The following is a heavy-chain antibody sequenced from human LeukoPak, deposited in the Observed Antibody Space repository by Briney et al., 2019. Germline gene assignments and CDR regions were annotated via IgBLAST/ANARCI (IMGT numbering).Heavy chain of an antibody. D-gene: IGHD3-9*01. CDR2: ISGSGGST. V-gene: IGHV3-23*01. CDR3: ARGVYDILTGYYPDDAFDI. Sequence: GGSLRLSCAASGFTFSNYGIHWVRQAPGKGLEWVSAISGSGGSTYYADSVKGRFTISRDNSKNTLYLQMNSLRAEDTAVYYCARGVYDILTGYYPDDAFDIWGQGTMVTVSS. J-gene: IGHJ3*02. CDR1: GFTFSNYG.